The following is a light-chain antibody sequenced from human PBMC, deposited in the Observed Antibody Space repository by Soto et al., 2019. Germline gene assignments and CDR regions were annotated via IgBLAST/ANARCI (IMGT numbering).Light chain of an antibody. CDR2: KAS. CDR3: QQYNSYPLT. CDR1: QTISSW. V-gene: IGKV1-5*03. Sequence: DIQMTQSPSTLSGSVGDRVTITCRASQTISSWLAWYQQKPEKAPKLLIYKASSLESGVPSRFSGSGSGTEFTLTISSLQPDYFATYYRQQYNSYPLTFGGGTQVDIK. J-gene: IGKJ4*01.